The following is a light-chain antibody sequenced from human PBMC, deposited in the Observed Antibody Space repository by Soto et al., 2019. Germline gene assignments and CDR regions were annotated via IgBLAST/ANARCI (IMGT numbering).Light chain of an antibody. Sequence: QSVLTQPASVSGSPGQSITISCTGTSSDVGENNYVSWYQQHPGKAPKLMIYEVSNRPSGISNRFSGSKSASTASLTISGLQAEDEADYYCSSYTSSSTPVFGTGTKVTVL. CDR3: SSYTSSSTPV. CDR1: SSDVGENNY. V-gene: IGLV2-14*01. J-gene: IGLJ1*01. CDR2: EVS.